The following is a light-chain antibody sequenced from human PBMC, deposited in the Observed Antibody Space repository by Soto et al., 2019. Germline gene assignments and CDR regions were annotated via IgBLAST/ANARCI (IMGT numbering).Light chain of an antibody. CDR2: RTS. J-gene: IGKJ5*01. V-gene: IGKV3-15*01. Sequence: EIVMTQSPATLSVSPGERATLSCRASQSINDNLAWYQQKPGQAPRLLMFRTSTRATGFPARFSAGGSGTDFNLTISRLEPEDFAVYYCQQYSTSPTFGEGTRLEIK. CDR1: QSINDN. CDR3: QQYSTSPT.